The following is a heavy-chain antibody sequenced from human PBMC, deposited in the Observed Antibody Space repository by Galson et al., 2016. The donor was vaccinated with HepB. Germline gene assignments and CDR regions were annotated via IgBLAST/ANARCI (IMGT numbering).Heavy chain of an antibody. Sequence: SLRLSCAGSGFTFSDYAMHWVRQAPGKGLEWLAVISYDGNTKFYADSVKGRSTISRDNSNNTLSLQMNSLRGEDTAVYYCARELLRILEGNGMDVWGQGTTVIVSS. V-gene: IGHV3-30*04. J-gene: IGHJ6*02. CDR3: ARELLRILEGNGMDV. D-gene: IGHD3-3*01. CDR2: ISYDGNTK. CDR1: GFTFSDYA.